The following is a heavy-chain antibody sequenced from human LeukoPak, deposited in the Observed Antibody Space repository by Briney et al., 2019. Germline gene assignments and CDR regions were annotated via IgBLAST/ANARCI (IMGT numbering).Heavy chain of an antibody. CDR2: ISGSGGST. CDR3: ACDYGGNSGVDY. Sequence: GGSLRLSCAASGFTFSTYAMSWVRQAPGKGLEWVSTISGSGGSTYYADSVKGRFTISRDNSKNTLYLQMNSLRAEDTAVYYCACDYGGNSGVDYWGQGTLVTVSS. D-gene: IGHD4-23*01. J-gene: IGHJ4*02. V-gene: IGHV3-23*01. CDR1: GFTFSTYA.